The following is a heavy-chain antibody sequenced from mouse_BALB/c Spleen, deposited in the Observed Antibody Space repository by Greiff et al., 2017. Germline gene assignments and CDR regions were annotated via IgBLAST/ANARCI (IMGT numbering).Heavy chain of an antibody. D-gene: IGHD2-1*01. V-gene: IGHV3-6*02. Sequence: ESGPGLVKPSQSLSLTCSVTGYSITSGYYWNWIRQFPGNKLEWMGYISYDGSNNYNPSLKNRISITRDTSKNQFFLKLNSVTTEDTATYYCARAGGNYDYYAMDYWGQGTSVTVSS. J-gene: IGHJ4*01. CDR1: GYSITSGYY. CDR3: ARAGGNYDYYAMDY. CDR2: ISYDGSN.